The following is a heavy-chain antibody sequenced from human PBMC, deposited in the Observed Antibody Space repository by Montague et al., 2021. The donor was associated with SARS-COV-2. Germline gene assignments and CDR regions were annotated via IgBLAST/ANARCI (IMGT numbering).Heavy chain of an antibody. CDR3: ASILKVSYNMSAAGAQDY. CDR2: IHYSSST. CDR1: GGSISTSSCY. D-gene: IGHD6-13*01. J-gene: IGHJ4*02. Sequence: SETRSLTCTISGGSISTSSCYWGWLRQPPGKGLWWIGSIHYSSSTYYKSSLRRLVTISVDTSKHHFPLKLTSVTAADTAVYYCASILKVSYNMSAAGAQDYWGQGTLVTVSS. V-gene: IGHV4-39*02.